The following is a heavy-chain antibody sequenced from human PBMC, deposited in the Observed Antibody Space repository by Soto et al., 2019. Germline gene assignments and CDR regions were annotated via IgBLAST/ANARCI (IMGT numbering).Heavy chain of an antibody. CDR3: ARDRQPDAMWTFDY. J-gene: IGHJ4*02. Sequence: HPGGSLRLSCSASGFIISAYTMGWVRLAPGKGLEWVASLFSGGVSTRYADSVTGRFTISRDNSKNMLYLQMSSLGVDDTAVYYCARDRQPDAMWTFDYWGRGILVTVS. CDR2: LFSGGVST. V-gene: IGHV3-23*03. D-gene: IGHD2-2*01. CDR1: GFIISAYT.